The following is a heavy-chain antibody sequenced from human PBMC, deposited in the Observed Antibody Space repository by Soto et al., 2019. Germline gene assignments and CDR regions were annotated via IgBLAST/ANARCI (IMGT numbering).Heavy chain of an antibody. J-gene: IGHJ6*02. CDR3: ARDRYYSGYDWGYYYYGMDV. V-gene: IGHV3-30-3*01. CDR2: ISYDGSNK. CDR1: GFTLSSYA. D-gene: IGHD5-12*01. Sequence: PGGSLRLSCAASGFTLSSYAMHWVRQAPGKGLEWVAVISYDGSNKYYADSVKSRFTISRDNSKNTLYLRINSLRAEDTAVYYCARDRYYSGYDWGYYYYGMDVWCQGTTVTVSS.